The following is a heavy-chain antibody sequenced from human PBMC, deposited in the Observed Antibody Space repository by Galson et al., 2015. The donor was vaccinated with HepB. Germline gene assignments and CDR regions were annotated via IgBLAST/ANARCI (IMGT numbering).Heavy chain of an antibody. V-gene: IGHV3-48*03. Sequence: SLRLSCAASGFTFSSYEMNWVRQAPGKGLEWVSYISSSGSTIYYADSVKGRFTISRDNAKNSLNLQMNSLRAEDTAVYYCASQGYSYGPDYYGMDVWGQGTTVTVSS. J-gene: IGHJ6*02. CDR2: ISSSGSTI. CDR1: GFTFSSYE. D-gene: IGHD5-18*01. CDR3: ASQGYSYGPDYYGMDV.